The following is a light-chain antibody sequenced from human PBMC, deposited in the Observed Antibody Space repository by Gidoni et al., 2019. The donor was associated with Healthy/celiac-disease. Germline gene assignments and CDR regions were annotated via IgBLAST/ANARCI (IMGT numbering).Light chain of an antibody. Sequence: ALTQPASVSGSPGQSITISCTGTSSDVGRYNYVPWYQQHPGKAPTLMIYDVSNRPSGVSNRFSGAKSGNTAYLTISGLQAEDEADYYCSSYTSSSTVVFGGGTKLTVL. V-gene: IGLV2-14*03. CDR1: SSDVGRYNY. J-gene: IGLJ2*01. CDR3: SSYTSSSTVV. CDR2: DVS.